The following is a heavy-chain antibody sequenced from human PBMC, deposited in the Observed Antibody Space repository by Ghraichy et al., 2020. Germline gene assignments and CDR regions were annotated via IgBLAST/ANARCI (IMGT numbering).Heavy chain of an antibody. V-gene: IGHV3-23*01. J-gene: IGHJ4*02. CDR3: AKDHGYSYGREYYFDY. D-gene: IGHD5-18*01. Sequence: GGSLRLSCAASGFTFSSYAMSWVRQAPGKGLEWVSAISGSGGSTYYADSVKGRFTISRDNSKNTLYLQMNSLRAEDTAVYYCAKDHGYSYGREYYFDYWGQGTLVTVSS. CDR2: ISGSGGST. CDR1: GFTFSSYA.